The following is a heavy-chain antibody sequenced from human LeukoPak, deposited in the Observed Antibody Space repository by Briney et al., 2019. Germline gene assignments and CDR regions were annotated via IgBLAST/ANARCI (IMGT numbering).Heavy chain of an antibody. CDR3: ARVIAWIRPEWELPRANDLFDY. J-gene: IGHJ4*02. V-gene: IGHV4-30-2*01. Sequence: PSETLSLTCTVSGGSISSGGYYWSWIRQPPGKGLEWIGYIYHSGSTYYNPSLKSRVTISVDRSKNQFSLKLSSVTAADTAVHYCARVIAWIRPEWELPRANDLFDYWGQGTLVTVSS. CDR2: IYHSGST. D-gene: IGHD1-26*01. CDR1: GGSISSGGYY.